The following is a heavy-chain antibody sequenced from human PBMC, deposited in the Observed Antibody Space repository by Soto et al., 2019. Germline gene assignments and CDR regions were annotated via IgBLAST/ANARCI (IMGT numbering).Heavy chain of an antibody. D-gene: IGHD2-15*01. CDR1: GYTFNSYG. CDR2: ISVYRGNT. Sequence: ASVKVSCKTSGYTFNSYGISWVRQAPGQGLEWMGWISVYRGNTNYAQKFQGRVTMTTDTSTNTAYMELTSLRFDDTAVYYCVRSETAAEYYYYGMDVWGQGTTVTVSS. J-gene: IGHJ6*02. CDR3: VRSETAAEYYYYGMDV. V-gene: IGHV1-18*01.